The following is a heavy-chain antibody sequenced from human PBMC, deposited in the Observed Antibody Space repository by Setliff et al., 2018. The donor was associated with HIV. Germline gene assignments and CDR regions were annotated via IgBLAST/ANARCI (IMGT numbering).Heavy chain of an antibody. CDR3: ATPMFPNYHDNSVLID. Sequence: SVKVSCKASGGTFSSYAISWVRQAPGQGLEWMGGIIPILGIANYAQKFQGRVTITADESTSTAYMELSSLRSEDTAVYYCATPMFPNYHDNSVLIDWGQGTPVTVSS. J-gene: IGHJ1*01. D-gene: IGHD3-22*01. CDR2: IIPILGIA. CDR1: GGTFSSYA. V-gene: IGHV1-69*10.